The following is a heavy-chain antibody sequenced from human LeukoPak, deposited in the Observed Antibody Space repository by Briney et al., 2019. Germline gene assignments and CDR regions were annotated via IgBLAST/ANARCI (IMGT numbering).Heavy chain of an antibody. CDR3: ARDFEYSYDY. J-gene: IGHJ4*02. CDR2: ITFDGNNK. D-gene: IGHD5-18*01. Sequence: GGSLRLSCAASGFTFSSYALHWVRQAPGRGLEWVAAITFDGNNKYYADSVKGRFTISRDNSKNTLYLQMNNLRAEDTAVYYCARDFEYSYDYWGQGTLVTVSS. CDR1: GFTFSSYA. V-gene: IGHV3-30-3*01.